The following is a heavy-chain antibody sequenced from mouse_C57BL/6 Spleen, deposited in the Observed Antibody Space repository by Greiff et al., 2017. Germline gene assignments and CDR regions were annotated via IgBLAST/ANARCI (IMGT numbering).Heavy chain of an antibody. D-gene: IGHD2-4*01. CDR1: GYAFRSSW. J-gene: IGHJ4*01. Sequence: VQRVESGPELVKPGASVKISCKASGYAFRSSWMNWVKQRPGKGLEWIGRIYPGDGDTNYNGKFKGKATLTADKSSSTAYMQLSSLTSEDSAVYFCAREGGLRQNYAMDYWGQGTSVTVSS. CDR3: AREGGLRQNYAMDY. CDR2: IYPGDGDT. V-gene: IGHV1-82*01.